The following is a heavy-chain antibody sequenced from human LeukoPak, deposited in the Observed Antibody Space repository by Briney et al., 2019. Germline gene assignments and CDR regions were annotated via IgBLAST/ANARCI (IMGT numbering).Heavy chain of an antibody. Sequence: ASVKVSCKASGYTFTSYYMHWVRQAPGQGLEWMGWINPNSGGTNYAQKFQGRVTMTRGTSISTAYMELSRLRSDDTAVYYCARDTTRYGSGSRFDYWGQGTLVTVSS. CDR2: INPNSGGT. CDR1: GYTFTSYY. J-gene: IGHJ4*02. D-gene: IGHD3-10*01. V-gene: IGHV1-2*02. CDR3: ARDTTRYGSGSRFDY.